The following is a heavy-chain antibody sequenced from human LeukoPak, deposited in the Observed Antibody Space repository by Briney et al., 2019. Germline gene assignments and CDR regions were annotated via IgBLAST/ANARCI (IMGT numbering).Heavy chain of an antibody. CDR1: GFTFSTYN. CDR3: TTFYSRLTDY. Sequence: PGGSLRLSCAASGFTFSTYNMNWVRQAPGKGLEWVSSISGSSSYMFYADSVKGRFTISRDNAKNSLYLQMNSLRAEDTAVYYCTTFYSRLTDYWGQGTVVTVSS. CDR2: ISGSSSYM. D-gene: IGHD2/OR15-2a*01. J-gene: IGHJ4*02. V-gene: IGHV3-21*04.